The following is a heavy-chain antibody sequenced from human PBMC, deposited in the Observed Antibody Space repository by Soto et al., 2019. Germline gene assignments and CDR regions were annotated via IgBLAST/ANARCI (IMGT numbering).Heavy chain of an antibody. D-gene: IGHD2-2*01. V-gene: IGHV4-31*03. CDR1: GGSISIGGYY. Sequence: SETLSLTCTVSGGSISIGGYYWSCIRQHPGKGLEWIGYIYYSGSTYYNPSLKSRVTISVDTSKNQFSLKLSSVTAADTAVYYCARVGYCSSTSCLTPFDYWGQGTLVTVSS. J-gene: IGHJ4*02. CDR2: IYYSGST. CDR3: ARVGYCSSTSCLTPFDY.